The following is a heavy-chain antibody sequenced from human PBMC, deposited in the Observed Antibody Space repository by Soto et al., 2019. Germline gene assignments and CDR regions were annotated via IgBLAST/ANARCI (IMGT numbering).Heavy chain of an antibody. Sequence: ASVKVSCKASGYTFTSYGISWVQQAPGQGLEWMGWISAYNGNTNYAQKLQGRVTMTTDASTSTAYMELRSLRSDDTAVYYCAVVYYDFWSGPQAPLDPWGQGTLVTVSS. D-gene: IGHD3-3*01. CDR3: AVVYYDFWSGPQAPLDP. CDR2: ISAYNGNT. V-gene: IGHV1-18*01. J-gene: IGHJ5*02. CDR1: GYTFTSYG.